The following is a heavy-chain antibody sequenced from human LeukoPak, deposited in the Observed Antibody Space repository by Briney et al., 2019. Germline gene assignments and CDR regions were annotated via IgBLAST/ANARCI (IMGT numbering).Heavy chain of an antibody. V-gene: IGHV1-69*05. J-gene: IGHJ5*02. Sequence: SVKVSCKASGGTFSSYAISWVRQAPGQGLEWMGGIIPIFGTANYAQKFQGRVTITTDESTSTAYMELSSLRSEDTAVHYCARVQHDSGTSFGVVIYWFDPWGQGTLVTVSS. D-gene: IGHD3-3*01. CDR3: ARVQHDSGTSFGVVIYWFDP. CDR1: GGTFSSYA. CDR2: IIPIFGTA.